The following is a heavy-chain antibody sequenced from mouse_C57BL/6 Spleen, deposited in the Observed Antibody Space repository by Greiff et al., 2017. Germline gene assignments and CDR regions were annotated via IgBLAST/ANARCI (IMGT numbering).Heavy chain of an antibody. J-gene: IGHJ4*01. CDR2: LYPGDGDS. CDR3: ARSGTGDYAMDY. V-gene: IGHV1-80*01. CDR1: GYAFSSYW. D-gene: IGHD3-1*01. Sequence: LVESGAELAKPGASVKISCKASGYAFSSYWMNWVKQRPGKGLEWIGKLYPGDGDSNFNGKFMDKATLTADKSSSTAYMQLSSLTSEDSAVYFCARSGTGDYAMDYWGQGTSVTVSS.